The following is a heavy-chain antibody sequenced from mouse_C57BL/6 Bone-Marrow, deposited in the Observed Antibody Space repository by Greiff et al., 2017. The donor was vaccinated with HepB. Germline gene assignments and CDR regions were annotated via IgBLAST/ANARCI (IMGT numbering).Heavy chain of an antibody. CDR2: INPNNGGT. Sequence: VQLQQSGPELVKPGASVKIPCKASGYTFTDYNMDWVKQSHGKSLEWIGDINPNNGGTIYNQKFKGKATLTVDKSSSTAYMELRSLTSEDTAVYHCARRGQDYGFAYWGQGTLVTVSA. CDR3: ARRGQDYGFAY. D-gene: IGHD1-1*01. V-gene: IGHV1-18*01. J-gene: IGHJ3*01. CDR1: GYTFTDYN.